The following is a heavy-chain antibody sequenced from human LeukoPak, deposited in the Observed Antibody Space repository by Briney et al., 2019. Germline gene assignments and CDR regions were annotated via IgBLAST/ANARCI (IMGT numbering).Heavy chain of an antibody. D-gene: IGHD3-22*01. CDR2: IQYDGTNK. J-gene: IGHJ3*02. CDR1: GFTFSSYA. V-gene: IGHV3-30*02. Sequence: GGSLRLSCAASGFTFSSYAMHWVRQAPGKGLEWVTFIQYDGTNKYYADSVKGRFTISRDNSKNTLYLQMNSLRPEDTAVYYCAKKWSGDYDSSDVNDAFDIWGQGTMVTVSS. CDR3: AKKWSGDYDSSDVNDAFDI.